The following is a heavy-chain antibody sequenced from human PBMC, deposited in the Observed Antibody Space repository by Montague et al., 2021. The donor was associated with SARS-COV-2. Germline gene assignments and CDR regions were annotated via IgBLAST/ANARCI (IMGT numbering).Heavy chain of an antibody. CDR3: ARGALFYDSSGYYSDAFDI. J-gene: IGHJ3*02. D-gene: IGHD3-22*01. Sequence: SETLSLTCTVSGGSISSYYWNWIRQSAGKGLEWIGRIYTSGSTNYDPSLKSRVTMSVDTSKNQFSLKLSSVTAADTAVYYCARGALFYDSSGYYSDAFDIWGQGTMGTASS. V-gene: IGHV4-4*07. CDR1: GGSISSYY. CDR2: IYTSGST.